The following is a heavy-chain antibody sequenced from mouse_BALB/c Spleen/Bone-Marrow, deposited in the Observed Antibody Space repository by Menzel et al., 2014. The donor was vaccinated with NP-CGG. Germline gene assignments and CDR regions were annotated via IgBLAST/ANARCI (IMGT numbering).Heavy chain of an antibody. Sequence: LVESGPELVKPGASVKISCKASGYTFTDYYINWVKQKPGQGLEWIGWIYPGSGNTKYNEKFKGKATLTVDTSSSTAYMQLSSLTSEDTAVYSCAREDYYGSSYGFAYWGQGTLVTVSA. J-gene: IGHJ3*01. CDR3: AREDYYGSSYGFAY. D-gene: IGHD1-1*01. CDR1: GYTFTDYY. V-gene: IGHV1-84*02. CDR2: IYPGSGNT.